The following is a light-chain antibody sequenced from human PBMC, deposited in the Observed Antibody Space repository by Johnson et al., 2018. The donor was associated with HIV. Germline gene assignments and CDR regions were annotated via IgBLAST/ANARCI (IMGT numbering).Light chain of an antibody. Sequence: QPVLTQPPSVSAAPGQKVTVSCSGSSSNIENNFVSWYHQLPGTAPKLLIYEDNKRQSGNPDRFSGSKSGTSATHAITAPPTGDEADYYCGTWNLSLNIEYVFGTGTKFTVL. CDR3: GTWNLSLNIEYV. V-gene: IGLV1-51*02. J-gene: IGLJ1*01. CDR2: EDN. CDR1: SSNIENNF.